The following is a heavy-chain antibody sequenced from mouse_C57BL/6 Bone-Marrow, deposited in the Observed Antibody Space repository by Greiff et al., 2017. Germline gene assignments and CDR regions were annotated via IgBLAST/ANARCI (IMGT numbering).Heavy chain of an antibody. D-gene: IGHD2-5*01. CDR1: GFNIKDDY. CDR3: TTGYSNYGGFAY. CDR2: IDPENGDT. Sequence: EVKLQESGAELVRPGASVKLSCTASGFNIKDDYMHWVKQRPEQGLEWIGWIDPENGDTEYASKFQGKATITADTSSNTAYLQLSSLTSEDTAVYYCTTGYSNYGGFAYWGQGTLVTVSA. J-gene: IGHJ3*01. V-gene: IGHV14-4*01.